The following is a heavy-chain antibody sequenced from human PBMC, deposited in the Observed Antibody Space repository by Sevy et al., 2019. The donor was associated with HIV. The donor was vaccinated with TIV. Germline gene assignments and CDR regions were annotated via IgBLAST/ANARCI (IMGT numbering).Heavy chain of an antibody. CDR2: IDDSGST. V-gene: IGHV4-39*01. CDR3: ARHLGVTSVGGVIITSGWFDP. CDR1: GDSISGSTYH. J-gene: IGHJ5*02. D-gene: IGHD3-10*01. Sequence: SETLSLTCSVSGDSISGSTYHWGWIRQPPGKGLEWIGSIDDSGSTHYNPSLQSRVTLSVDTSRNQFSLRLNSVTAADTAVFFCARHLGVTSVGGVIITSGWFDPWGQGILVTVSS.